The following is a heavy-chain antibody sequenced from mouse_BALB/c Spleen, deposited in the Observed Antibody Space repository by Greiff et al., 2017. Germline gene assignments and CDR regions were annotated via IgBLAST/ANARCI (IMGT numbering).Heavy chain of an antibody. Sequence: EVQGVESGGGLVKPGGSLKLSCAASGFTFSSYAMSWVRQTPEKRLEWVASISSGGSTYYPDSVKGRFTISRDNARNILYLQMSSLRSEDTAMYYCARGDGSPSFAYWGQGTLVTVSA. V-gene: IGHV5-6-5*01. J-gene: IGHJ3*01. CDR2: ISSGGST. D-gene: IGHD1-1*02. CDR3: ARGDGSPSFAY. CDR1: GFTFSSYA.